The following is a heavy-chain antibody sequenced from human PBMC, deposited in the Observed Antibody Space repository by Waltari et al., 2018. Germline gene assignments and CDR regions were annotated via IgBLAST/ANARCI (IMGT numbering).Heavy chain of an antibody. D-gene: IGHD1-1*01. CDR2: VYYNGRT. J-gene: IGHJ4*02. Sequence: QVPMQESGPGLVKPSETLSLTCSVAGGSISSGRYYWGWSRQSPGKGLEWIGSVYYNGRTYYNPSLQSRVTISVDTSKNQFSLSLRSVTAPDTAVFYCVRQLTTANPWYIDSWGQGTLVTVSS. CDR3: VRQLTTANPWYIDS. V-gene: IGHV4-39*01. CDR1: GGSISSGRYY.